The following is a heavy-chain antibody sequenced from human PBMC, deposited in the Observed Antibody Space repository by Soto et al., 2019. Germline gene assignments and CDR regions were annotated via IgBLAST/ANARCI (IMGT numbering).Heavy chain of an antibody. CDR2: IYFSTTT. Sequence: TSETLSLTCTVSGGSISSARYYWNWIRQHPEKGLEWIGFIYFSTTTYFSPSLESRVTMSVDTSKNQFSLRLSSVTAADTAVYYCAKAGEPLGDYFTHHWFDPWGQGTMVTASS. V-gene: IGHV4-31*03. CDR1: GGSISSARYY. J-gene: IGHJ5*02. D-gene: IGHD4-17*01. CDR3: AKAGEPLGDYFTHHWFDP.